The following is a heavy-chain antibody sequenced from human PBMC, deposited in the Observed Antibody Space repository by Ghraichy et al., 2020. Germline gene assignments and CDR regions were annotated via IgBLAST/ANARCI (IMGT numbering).Heavy chain of an antibody. J-gene: IGHJ3*02. Sequence: GGSLRLSCAASGFTFSNAWMSWVRQAPGKGLEWVGRIKSKTDGGTTDYAAPVKGRFTISRDDSKNTLYLQMNSLKTEDTAVYYCTTRIMGIQLWPKQSAFDIWGQGTMVTVSS. CDR1: GFTFSNAW. CDR2: IKSKTDGGTT. CDR3: TTRIMGIQLWPKQSAFDI. D-gene: IGHD5-18*01. V-gene: IGHV3-15*01.